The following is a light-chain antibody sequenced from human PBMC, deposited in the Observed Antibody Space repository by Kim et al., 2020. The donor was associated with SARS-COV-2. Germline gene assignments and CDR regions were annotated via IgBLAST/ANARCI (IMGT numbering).Light chain of an antibody. V-gene: IGLV3-19*01. CDR1: SLRSYY. Sequence: SSELTQDPAVSVALGQTVRITCQGDSLRSYYATWYQQKPGQAPLLVISGKNNRPSGIPDRFSASTSGNTASLTITGAQAEDEADYYCNSRDSIGNHWVFG. CDR2: GKN. CDR3: NSRDSIGNHWV. J-gene: IGLJ3*02.